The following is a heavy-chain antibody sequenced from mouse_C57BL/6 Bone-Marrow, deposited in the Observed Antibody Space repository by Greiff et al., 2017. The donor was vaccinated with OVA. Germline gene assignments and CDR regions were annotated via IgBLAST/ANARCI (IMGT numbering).Heavy chain of an antibody. CDR2: IDPENGDT. J-gene: IGHJ2*01. V-gene: IGHV14-4*01. CDR3: TLTFDY. D-gene: IGHD4-1*01. Sequence: EVKLQESGAELVRPGASVKLSCTASGFNIKDDYMHWVKQRPEQGLEWIGWIDPENGDTEYASKFQGKATITADTSSNTAYLQLLSLTSEDTAVYYCTLTFDYWGQGTTLTVSS. CDR1: GFNIKDDY.